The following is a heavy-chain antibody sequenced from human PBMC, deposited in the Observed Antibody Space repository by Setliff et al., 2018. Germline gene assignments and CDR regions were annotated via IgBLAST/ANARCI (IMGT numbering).Heavy chain of an antibody. D-gene: IGHD3-3*01. CDR1: GGSFSGYY. CDR3: ARRYNFWSGYFDY. V-gene: IGHV4-34*01. CDR2: IYHSGST. J-gene: IGHJ4*02. Sequence: SETLSLTCAVYGGSFSGYYWSWIRQPPGKGLEWIGEIYHSGSTNYNPSLKSRVTISVDTSKNQFSLKLSSVTAADTAVYYCARRYNFWSGYFDYWGQGTLVTVSS.